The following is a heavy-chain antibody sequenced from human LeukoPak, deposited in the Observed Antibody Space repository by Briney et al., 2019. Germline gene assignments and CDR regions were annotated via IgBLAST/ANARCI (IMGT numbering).Heavy chain of an antibody. CDR2: INTDGTAT. D-gene: IGHD1-14*01. Sequence: GGSLRLCCAASGLTLSSYWMHWVRQAPGRGLVWVSHINTDGTATTYADSVKGQFTISRDNAKNTLYLQMNSLRAQDTAVYYCVRDSNLSFDYWGQGALVTVSS. V-gene: IGHV3-74*01. CDR3: VRDSNLSFDY. CDR1: GLTLSSYW. J-gene: IGHJ4*02.